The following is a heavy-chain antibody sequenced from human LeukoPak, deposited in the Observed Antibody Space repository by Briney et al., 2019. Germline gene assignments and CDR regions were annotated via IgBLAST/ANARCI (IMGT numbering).Heavy chain of an antibody. V-gene: IGHV1-2*06. CDR2: INPNSGGT. CDR1: GYTFTGYY. J-gene: IGHJ1*01. CDR3: ARVTMTARGAEYFQH. D-gene: IGHD3-22*01. Sequence: GASVKVSCKASGYTFTGYYMHWVRQAPGQGLEWMGRINPNSGGTNYAQKFQGRVTMTRDTSISTAYMELSRLRSDDTAVYYCARVTMTARGAEYFQHWGQGTLVTVSS.